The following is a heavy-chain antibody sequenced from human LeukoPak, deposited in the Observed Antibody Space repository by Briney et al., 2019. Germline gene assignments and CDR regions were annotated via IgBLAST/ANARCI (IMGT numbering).Heavy chain of an antibody. Sequence: ASVKVSCKASGYTFTGYYMHWVRQAPGQGLEWMGWINPNSGGTNYAQKFQGRVTMTRDTSISTAYMELSRLRSDDTAVYYCARAAAAGPSSLNAFDIWGQGTVVTVSS. CDR2: INPNSGGT. CDR1: GYTFTGYY. CDR3: ARAAAAGPSSLNAFDI. V-gene: IGHV1-2*02. D-gene: IGHD6-13*01. J-gene: IGHJ3*02.